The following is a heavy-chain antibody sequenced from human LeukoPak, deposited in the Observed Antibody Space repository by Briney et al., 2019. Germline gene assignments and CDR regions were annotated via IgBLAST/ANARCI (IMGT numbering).Heavy chain of an antibody. CDR1: GGSISSYY. CDR3: AANGYYTIEY. D-gene: IGHD1-26*01. CDR2: IYYSGTT. Sequence: SETLSLTCTVSGGSISSYYWNWIRQPPGKGLEWIGFIYYSGTTNYNPSLKSRVTISVDKSKNQFSLNFNSMSAADSAVYYCAANGYYTIEYWDQGTLVTVSS. V-gene: IGHV4-59*12. J-gene: IGHJ4*02.